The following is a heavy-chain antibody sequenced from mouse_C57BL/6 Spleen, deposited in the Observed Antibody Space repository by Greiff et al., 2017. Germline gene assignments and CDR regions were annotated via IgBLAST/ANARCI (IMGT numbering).Heavy chain of an antibody. CDR2: IDPSDSYT. CDR1: GYTFTSYW. D-gene: IGHD2-4*01. Sequence: VQLQQSGAELVRPGTSVKLSCKASGYTFTSYWMHWVKQRPGQGLEWIGVIDPSDSYTNYNHKFKGKATLTVDTSSSTAYVQLSSLTSEDSAVYYCVRAEDYDAGGYYAMDDWGQGTSVTVSS. J-gene: IGHJ4*01. V-gene: IGHV1-59*01. CDR3: VRAEDYDAGGYYAMDD.